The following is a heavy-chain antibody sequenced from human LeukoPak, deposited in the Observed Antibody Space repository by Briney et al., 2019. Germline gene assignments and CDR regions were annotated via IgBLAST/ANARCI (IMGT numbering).Heavy chain of an antibody. CDR1: GYTFTSYG. Sequence: ASVKVSCKASGYTFTSYGISWVRQAPGQGLEWMGWISAYNGNTNYAQKLQGRVTMTTDTSTSTAYMELRSLRSDDTAVYYCARDFLRGWGLYYYYYMDVWGKGTTVTISS. D-gene: IGHD6-19*01. CDR3: ARDFLRGWGLYYYYYMDV. CDR2: ISAYNGNT. J-gene: IGHJ6*03. V-gene: IGHV1-18*01.